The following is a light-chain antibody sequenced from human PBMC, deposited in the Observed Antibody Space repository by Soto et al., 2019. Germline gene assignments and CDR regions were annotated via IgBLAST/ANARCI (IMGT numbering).Light chain of an antibody. J-gene: IGKJ4*01. V-gene: IGKV3-15*01. Sequence: IVMTQSPATLSVSPGERATLSCRASQSVSTDLAWYQQKLGQAPRLLIYGASTRATGIPARFSGSGSGTEFTLTISSLQSEDFAAYYCQQYYNWPPLTFGGGTKVDIK. CDR3: QQYYNWPPLT. CDR1: QSVSTD. CDR2: GAS.